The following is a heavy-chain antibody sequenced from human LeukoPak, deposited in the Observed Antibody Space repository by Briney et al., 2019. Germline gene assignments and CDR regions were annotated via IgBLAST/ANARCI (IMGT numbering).Heavy chain of an antibody. CDR1: GFTFSSYG. V-gene: IGHV3-23*01. CDR2: ISSSAGSS. CDR3: AKGSGRGYSYGLEY. J-gene: IGHJ4*02. D-gene: IGHD5-18*01. Sequence: GGSLRLSCVASGFTFSSYGMTWVRQAPGKGPEWVSVISSSAGSSYYADSVKGRFTISRDNSKNTLYLQMNSLRAEDTAVYYCAKGSGRGYSYGLEYWGQGTLVTVSS.